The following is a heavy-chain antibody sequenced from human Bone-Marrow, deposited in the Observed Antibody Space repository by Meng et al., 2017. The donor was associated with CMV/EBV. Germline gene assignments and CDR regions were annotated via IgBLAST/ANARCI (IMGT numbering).Heavy chain of an antibody. D-gene: IGHD5-24*01. Sequence: ASVKVSCKASGYFFTSYYIHWVRQAPGQGLEWMGWINPNNGGTRYSQNFKGRVTMTRDRSLNTLYLDLSRLRSDDTAVYYCARGRDGYIKGLDSWGQGTLVTVSS. CDR2: INPNNGGT. CDR3: ARGRDGYIKGLDS. V-gene: IGHV1-2*02. CDR1: GYFFTSYY. J-gene: IGHJ5*01.